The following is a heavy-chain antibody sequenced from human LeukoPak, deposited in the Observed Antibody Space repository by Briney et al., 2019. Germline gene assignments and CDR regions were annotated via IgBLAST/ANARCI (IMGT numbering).Heavy chain of an antibody. J-gene: IGHJ6*02. Sequence: GGSLRLSCAASGFTFSSHLMHWVRQAPGKGLVWVSRISSDGTYTNYADSVRGRFTISRDNAKNTLYLQMNSLRAEDTAVYYCARDLDSSSWYSVSYYYYGMDVWGQGTAVTVSS. D-gene: IGHD6-13*01. CDR3: ARDLDSSSWYSVSYYYYGMDV. CDR2: ISSDGTYT. V-gene: IGHV3-74*01. CDR1: GFTFSSHL.